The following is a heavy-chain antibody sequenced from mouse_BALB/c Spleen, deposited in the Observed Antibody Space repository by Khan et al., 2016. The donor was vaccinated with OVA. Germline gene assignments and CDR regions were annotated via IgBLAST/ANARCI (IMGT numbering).Heavy chain of an antibody. D-gene: IGHD1-1*01. CDR1: GYTFTSYW. CDR2: IYPGDGNT. J-gene: IGHJ2*01. V-gene: IGHV1-87*01. CDR3: ARWGITTGYFDY. Sequence: VQLQESGTELARPGASVKLSCKASGYTFTSYWMQWVKQRPGQGLEWIGAIYPGDGNTRYTQKFKGKATLTADKSSSTVYMQLSSLAYEDSADYYCARWGITTGYFDYWGQGTTLTVSS.